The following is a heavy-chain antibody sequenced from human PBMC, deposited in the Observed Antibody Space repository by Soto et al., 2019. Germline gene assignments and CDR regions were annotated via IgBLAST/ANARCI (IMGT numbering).Heavy chain of an antibody. CDR2: IWYDGSNK. CDR3: ARRPYSTYYYYYGMDV. D-gene: IGHD2-15*01. Sequence: QVQLVESGGGVVQPGRSLRLSCAASGFTFSSYGMHWVRQAPGKGLEWVAVIWYDGSNKYYADSVKGRFTISRDNSKNTLYLQMNSLRAEDTAVYYCARRPYSTYYYYYGMDVWGKGTTVTVSS. CDR1: GFTFSSYG. J-gene: IGHJ6*04. V-gene: IGHV3-33*01.